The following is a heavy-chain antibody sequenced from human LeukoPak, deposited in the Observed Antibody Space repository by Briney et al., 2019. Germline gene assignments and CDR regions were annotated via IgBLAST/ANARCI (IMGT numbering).Heavy chain of an antibody. CDR1: GFTVSSNY. CDR2: IYSGGST. Sequence: GGSLRLSCAASGFTVSSNYMSWVRQAPGKGLEWVSVIYSGGSTNYADSVKGRFTISRDNSKNTLYLQMNSLRAEDTAVYYCASTGSGWYSDYWGQGTLVTVPS. J-gene: IGHJ4*02. D-gene: IGHD6-19*01. V-gene: IGHV3-66*02. CDR3: ASTGSGWYSDY.